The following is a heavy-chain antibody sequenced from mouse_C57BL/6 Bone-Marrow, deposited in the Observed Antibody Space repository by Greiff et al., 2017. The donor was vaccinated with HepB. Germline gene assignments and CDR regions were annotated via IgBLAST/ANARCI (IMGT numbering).Heavy chain of an antibody. J-gene: IGHJ3*01. D-gene: IGHD1-1*01. V-gene: IGHV3-6*01. CDR2: ISYDGSN. Sequence: EVKLQESGPGLVKPSQSLSLTCSVTGYSITSGYYWNWIRQFPGNKLEWMGYISYDGSNNYNLSLKNRISITRDTSKNQFFLKLNSVTTEDTATYYCASSPYYYGSGAWFAYWGQGTLVTVSA. CDR3: ASSPYYYGSGAWFAY. CDR1: GYSITSGYY.